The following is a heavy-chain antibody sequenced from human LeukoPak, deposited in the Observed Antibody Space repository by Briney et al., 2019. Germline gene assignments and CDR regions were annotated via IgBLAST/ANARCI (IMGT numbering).Heavy chain of an antibody. D-gene: IGHD4/OR15-4a*01. J-gene: IGHJ4*02. CDR2: IYSDNT. V-gene: IGHV3-53*01. CDR3: ARRAGAYSHPYDY. Sequence: GGSLRLSCTVSGFTVSSNSMSWVRQAPGKGLEWVSFIYSDNTHYSDSVKGRFTISRDNSKNTLYLQMNSLRTEDTAVYYCARRAGAYSHPYDYWGQGALVTVSS. CDR1: GFTVSSNS.